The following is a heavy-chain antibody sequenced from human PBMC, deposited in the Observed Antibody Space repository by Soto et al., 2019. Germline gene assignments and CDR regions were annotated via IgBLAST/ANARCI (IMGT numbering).Heavy chain of an antibody. CDR3: ARGEDAFFYYGLDV. CDR1: GGSITSSY. Sequence: SETLSLTCTVSGGSITSSYWSWIRRPPVKGLEWIAYIYDTGISGYTPSTSYNPSLKRRVTMSVDTSKSQFSLKLTSVTVADTAVYYCARGEDAFFYYGLDVWGQGITVTVSS. J-gene: IGHJ6*02. V-gene: IGHV4-59*01. CDR2: IYDTGISGYTPST.